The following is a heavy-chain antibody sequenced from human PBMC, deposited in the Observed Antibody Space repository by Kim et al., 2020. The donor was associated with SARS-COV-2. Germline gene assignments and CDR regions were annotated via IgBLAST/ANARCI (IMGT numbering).Heavy chain of an antibody. Sequence: ADSVKGRFTISRDNSKNTLELQMNSLRAEDTAVYYCAKSIAAAGTYWFDPWGQGTLVTVSS. J-gene: IGHJ5*02. V-gene: IGHV3-30*02. CDR3: AKSIAAAGTYWFDP. D-gene: IGHD6-13*01.